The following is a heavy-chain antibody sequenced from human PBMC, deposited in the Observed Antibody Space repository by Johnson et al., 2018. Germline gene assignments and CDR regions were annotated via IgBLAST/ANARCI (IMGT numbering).Heavy chain of an antibody. V-gene: IGHV3-66*01. CDR1: GFTVSSNY. D-gene: IGHD3-3*01. CDR2: IYSGGST. Sequence: EVQLVDTGGGLVQPVGSLRLSCAASGFTVSSNYMSWVRQAPGTGLEWVSVIYSGGSTNYADPVKGRFIRSRDYSKNTVYLQMNTLRAEETAVYYCATDDLMEIPAVWGSGATVTVSS. J-gene: IGHJ6*04. CDR3: ATDDLMEIPAV.